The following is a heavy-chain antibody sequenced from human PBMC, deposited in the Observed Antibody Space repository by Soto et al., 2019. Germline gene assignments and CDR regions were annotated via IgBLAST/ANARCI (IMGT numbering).Heavy chain of an antibody. CDR2: IIPILGIA. CDR1: GGTFSSYT. D-gene: IGHD3-22*01. J-gene: IGHJ6*02. CDR3: AMARMKIGVVITRGYCGMVV. Sequence: SVKVSCKASGGTFSSYTISWVRQAPGQGLEWMGRIIPILGIANYAQKFQGRVTITADKSTSTAYMELSSLRSEDTAVYYCAMARMKIGVVITRGYCGMVVGGEGTRVTVS. V-gene: IGHV1-69*02.